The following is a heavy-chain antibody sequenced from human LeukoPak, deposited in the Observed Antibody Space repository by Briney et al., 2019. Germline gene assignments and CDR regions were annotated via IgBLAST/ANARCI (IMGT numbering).Heavy chain of an antibody. V-gene: IGHV3-9*01. CDR1: GFTFDDYA. Sequence: GGSLRLSCAASGFTFDDYAMHWVRHAPGKGLEWVSGISWNSGSIGYADSVKGRFTISRDNAKNSLYLQMNSLRAEDTALYYCAKDLGSYWGQGTLVIVSS. CDR2: ISWNSGSI. J-gene: IGHJ4*02. CDR3: AKDLGSY. D-gene: IGHD7-27*01.